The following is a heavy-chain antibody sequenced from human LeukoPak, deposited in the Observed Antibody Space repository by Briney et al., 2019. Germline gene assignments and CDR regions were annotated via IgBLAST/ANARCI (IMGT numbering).Heavy chain of an antibody. Sequence: PSETLSLTCTVSGNSISSGYYWDWIRQPPGKGLQWIGSVYHSGSTYYNPSLKSRITISVDTSKNQFSLKLSSVTAADTAVYYCARDQAMGPLPFDYWGQETLVTVSS. J-gene: IGHJ4*02. CDR1: GNSISSGYY. V-gene: IGHV4-38-2*02. CDR2: VYHSGST. D-gene: IGHD5-18*01. CDR3: ARDQAMGPLPFDY.